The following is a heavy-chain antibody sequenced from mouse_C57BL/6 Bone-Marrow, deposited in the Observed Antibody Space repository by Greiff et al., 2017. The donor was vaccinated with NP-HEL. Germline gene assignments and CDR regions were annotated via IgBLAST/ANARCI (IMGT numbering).Heavy chain of an antibody. V-gene: IGHV1-78*01. J-gene: IGHJ2*01. CDR1: GYTFTDHT. D-gene: IGHD1-1*01. CDR2: IYPRDGST. Sequence: QVQLKESDAELVKPGASVKISCKVSGYTFTDHTIHWMKQRPEQGLEWIGYIYPRDGSTKYNEKFKGKATLTADKSSSTAYMQLNSLTSEDSAVYFGARAPIYYKGSTHWDYWGQGNTLTVSS. CDR3: ARAPIYYKGSTHWDY.